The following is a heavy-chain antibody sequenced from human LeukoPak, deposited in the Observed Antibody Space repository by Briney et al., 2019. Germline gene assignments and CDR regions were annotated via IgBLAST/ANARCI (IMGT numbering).Heavy chain of an antibody. CDR1: GGSISRVL. V-gene: IGHV4-59*08. Sequence: PSDTLSLMCNVSGGSISRVLWSCIREPPGKGPVCSGYIYYDGTTKYRPSLKSRDTIAVDMSKNHFSLKLTSVTAADTAVYYCARLLRSLTTSVLCYFDVWGRGILVTVSS. D-gene: IGHD4-17*01. J-gene: IGHJ2*01. CDR3: ARLLRSLTTSVLCYFDV. CDR2: IYYDGTT.